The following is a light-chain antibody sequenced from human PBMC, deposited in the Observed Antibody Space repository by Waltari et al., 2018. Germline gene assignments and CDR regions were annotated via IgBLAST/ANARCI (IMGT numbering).Light chain of an antibody. CDR1: QSLLGSSNNKNF. J-gene: IGKJ4*01. CDR2: WAS. Sequence: DIVMTQSPDSLAVSLGERATINCKSSQSLLGSSNNKNFLTWYQQKPGQPPKVSMYWASTRESGVPDRFSGSGSGTDFTLTISSLQAEDVALYYCQQYYSPPLTFGGGTKVEIK. CDR3: QQYYSPPLT. V-gene: IGKV4-1*01.